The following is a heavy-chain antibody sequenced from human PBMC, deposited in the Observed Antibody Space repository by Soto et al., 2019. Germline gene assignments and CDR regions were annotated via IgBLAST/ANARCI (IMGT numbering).Heavy chain of an antibody. CDR2: ISYDGNYI. Sequence: GGSLRLSCAVSGFTFSTYGMHWVRQAPGKGLEWVAVISYDGNYIYYADSVKGRFTISRDNSKYTLYLQMNSLRGEDTAVYYCARGSKAGDGYNSVDYYYYGMDVWGQGTTVTVSS. CDR1: GFTFSTYG. J-gene: IGHJ6*02. V-gene: IGHV3-30*03. CDR3: ARGSKAGDGYNSVDYYYYGMDV. D-gene: IGHD5-12*01.